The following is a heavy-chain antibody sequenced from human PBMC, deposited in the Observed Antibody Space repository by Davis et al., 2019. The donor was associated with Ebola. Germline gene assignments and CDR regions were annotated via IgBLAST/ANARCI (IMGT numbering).Heavy chain of an antibody. J-gene: IGHJ6*03. CDR3: ARRTYTNYGAYPYYYMDV. Sequence: PSETLSLTCTVSGGSISSYYWSWIRQPAGKGLEWIGRIYTSGSTNYNPSLKSRVTMSVDTSKNQFYLKLSSVTAADTAVYYWARRTYTNYGAYPYYYMDVWGKGTTVTVSS. D-gene: IGHD4-11*01. CDR2: IYTSGST. V-gene: IGHV4-4*07. CDR1: GGSISSYY.